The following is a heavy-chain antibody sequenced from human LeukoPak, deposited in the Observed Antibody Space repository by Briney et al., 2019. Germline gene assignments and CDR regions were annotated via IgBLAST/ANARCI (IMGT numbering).Heavy chain of an antibody. J-gene: IGHJ4*02. CDR3: AKGPSYDILTGYFDY. Sequence: GGSLRLSCAASGFTFSTYAMNWVRQAPGKGLECVSEITDGGGGTDYGDSVKGRFTISRDNSKNTLYLQMNSLRAEDTAVYYCAKGPSYDILTGYFDYWGQGTLVTVSS. V-gene: IGHV3-23*01. CDR2: ITDGGGGT. D-gene: IGHD3-9*01. CDR1: GFTFSTYA.